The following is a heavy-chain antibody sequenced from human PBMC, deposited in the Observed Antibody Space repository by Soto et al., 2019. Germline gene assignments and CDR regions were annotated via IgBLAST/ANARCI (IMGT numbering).Heavy chain of an antibody. J-gene: IGHJ6*02. CDR3: ATVNYCSSTSCYSYYYYGMDV. CDR2: FDPEDGET. V-gene: IGHV1-24*01. D-gene: IGHD2-2*02. Sequence: ASVKVSCKVSEYTLTELSMHWVRQAPGTGLEWMGGFDPEDGETIYAQKFQGRVTMTEDTSTDTAYMELSSLRSEDTAVYYCATVNYCSSTSCYSYYYYGMDVWGQGTTVTVSS. CDR1: EYTLTELS.